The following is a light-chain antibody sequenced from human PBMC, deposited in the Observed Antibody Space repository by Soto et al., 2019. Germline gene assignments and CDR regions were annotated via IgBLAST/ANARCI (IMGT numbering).Light chain of an antibody. Sequence: QSVVTQPPSASGTPGQRVTISCSGRSSNIGTNVVNWYQQLPGTAPKLLIHFNNVRPSGVPDRFFGSKSGTSASLAISGLQSEDEADYYCAVWDDSLKGWVFGGGTQLTVL. J-gene: IGLJ3*02. CDR2: FNN. V-gene: IGLV1-44*01. CDR1: SSNIGTNV. CDR3: AVWDDSLKGWV.